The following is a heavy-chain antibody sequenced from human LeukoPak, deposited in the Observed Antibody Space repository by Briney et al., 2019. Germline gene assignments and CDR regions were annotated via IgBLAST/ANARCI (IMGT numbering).Heavy chain of an antibody. J-gene: IGHJ4*02. CDR3: ARGYRTDYGGKTLSKRFDY. CDR1: GGSISSGGYY. Sequence: SQTLSLTCTVSGGSISSGGYYWSWIRQHPGKGLEWIGYIYYIGSTYYNPSLKSRVTISVDTSKNQFSLKLSSVTAADTAVYYCARGYRTDYGGKTLSKRFDYWGQGTLVTVSS. CDR2: IYYIGST. D-gene: IGHD4-23*01. V-gene: IGHV4-31*03.